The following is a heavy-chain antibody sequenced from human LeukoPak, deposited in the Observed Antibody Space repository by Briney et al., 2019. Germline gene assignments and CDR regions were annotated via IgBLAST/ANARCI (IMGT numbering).Heavy chain of an antibody. CDR1: GYSISSSYY. CDR3: ARYYDILTGYYRAGNWFDP. J-gene: IGHJ5*02. V-gene: IGHV4-38-2*02. CDR2: IYHSGST. Sequence: SETLSLTCTVSGYSISSSYYWGWIRQPPGKGLEWIGSIYHSGSTYYNPSLKSRVTISVDTSKNQFSLKLSSVTAADTAVYYCARYYDILTGYYRAGNWFDPWGQGTLVTVSS. D-gene: IGHD3-9*01.